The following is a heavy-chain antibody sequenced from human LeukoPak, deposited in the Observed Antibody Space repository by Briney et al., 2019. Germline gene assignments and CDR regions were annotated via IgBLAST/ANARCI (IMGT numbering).Heavy chain of an antibody. CDR3: TREGPGSDWATFDS. CDR1: GYTFTGYY. Sequence: ASVKVSCKASGYTFTGYYMHWVRQAPGQGLEWMGRINPSNGGTNYAQKFQGRVTMTRDTSISTVCMELSRLTSDDTAVYYCTREGPGSDWATFDSWGQGALVTVSS. D-gene: IGHD6-19*01. V-gene: IGHV1-2*06. CDR2: INPSNGGT. J-gene: IGHJ4*02.